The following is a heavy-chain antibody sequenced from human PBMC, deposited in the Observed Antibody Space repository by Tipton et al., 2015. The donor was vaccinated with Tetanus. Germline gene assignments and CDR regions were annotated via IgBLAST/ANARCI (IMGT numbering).Heavy chain of an antibody. Sequence: TLSLTCTVSGGSINSGGYYWSWLRQHPGKGLEWIGYIYCTGSTNYNPSLKSGVTISLDTSKNQFSLKLTSVSAADTAVYYCARLTGHSMDVVDYYYFGMDVWGQGTKVTVSS. CDR2: IYCTGST. CDR3: ARLTGHSMDVVDYYYFGMDV. J-gene: IGHJ6*02. D-gene: IGHD2-21*01. CDR1: GGSINSGGYY. V-gene: IGHV4-61*08.